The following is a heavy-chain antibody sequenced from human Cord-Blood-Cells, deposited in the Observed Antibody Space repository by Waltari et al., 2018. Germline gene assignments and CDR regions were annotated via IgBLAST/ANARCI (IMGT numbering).Heavy chain of an antibody. Sequence: QVQLVESGGGVVQPGRSLRLSCAASGFTFSSYGMHWVRQAPGKGLELVAVISYDGSNKYYADSVKGRFTISRDNSKNTLYLQMNSLRAEDTTVYYCAKERGGYYYYGMDVGGQGTTVTVSS. CDR1: GFTFSSYG. CDR2: ISYDGSNK. J-gene: IGHJ6*02. CDR3: AKERGGYYYYGMDV. V-gene: IGHV3-30*18. D-gene: IGHD3-10*01.